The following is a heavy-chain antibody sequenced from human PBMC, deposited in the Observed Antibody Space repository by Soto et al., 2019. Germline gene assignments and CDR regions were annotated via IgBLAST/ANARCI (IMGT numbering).Heavy chain of an antibody. Sequence: PSETLSLTCAVSGGSISSSNWWSWVRQPPGKGLEWIGEIYHSGSTNYNPSLKSRVTISVDKSENQFSLKLSSVTAADTAVYYCAGTFGLTHYYYYGMDVWGQGTTVTVSS. V-gene: IGHV4-4*02. CDR3: AGTFGLTHYYYYGMDV. J-gene: IGHJ6*02. CDR2: IYHSGST. D-gene: IGHD3-3*01. CDR1: GGSISSSNW.